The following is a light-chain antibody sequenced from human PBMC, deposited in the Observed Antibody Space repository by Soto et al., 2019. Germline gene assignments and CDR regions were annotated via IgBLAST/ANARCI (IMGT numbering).Light chain of an antibody. V-gene: IGKV3-11*01. CDR3: QQRHIWPLT. CDR2: DTS. Sequence: EIVLTQSPDSLSLSPGDRATLSCRASQSVGGHLAWYQQRPGQAPRLLIFDTSVTATGIPARFSGSGSGTDLTLTITSLDPEDSAVYYCQQRHIWPLTFGGGTRLEIK. CDR1: QSVGGH. J-gene: IGKJ4*01.